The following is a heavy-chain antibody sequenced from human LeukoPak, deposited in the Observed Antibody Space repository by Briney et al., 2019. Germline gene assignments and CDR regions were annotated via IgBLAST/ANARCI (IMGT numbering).Heavy chain of an antibody. CDR1: GFTFSSYG. V-gene: IGHV3-30*02. D-gene: IGHD6-6*01. CDR2: IRHDGSNK. J-gene: IGHJ6*03. Sequence: GGSLRLSCAASGFTFSSYGMHWVRQAPGKGLEWVAFIRHDGSNKYYADSVRGRFTISRDNAKNSLYLQMNSLRAEDTAVYYCARGSGGQQLIRGYYYMDVWGKGTTVTVSS. CDR3: ARGSGGQQLIRGYYYMDV.